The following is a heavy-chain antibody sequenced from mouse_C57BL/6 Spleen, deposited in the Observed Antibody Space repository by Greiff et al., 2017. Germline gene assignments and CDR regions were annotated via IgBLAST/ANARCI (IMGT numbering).Heavy chain of an antibody. Sequence: EVQLVESGGGLVKPGGSLKLSCAASGFTFSSYAMSWVRQTPEKRLEWVATISDGGSYTYYPDNVKGRFTISRDNTKNNLYLQMSHLKSEDTAMDYCARDGELLYYFDYWGQGTTLTVSS. CDR3: ARDGELLYYFDY. V-gene: IGHV5-4*01. J-gene: IGHJ2*01. CDR1: GFTFSSYA. D-gene: IGHD1-1*02. CDR2: ISDGGSYT.